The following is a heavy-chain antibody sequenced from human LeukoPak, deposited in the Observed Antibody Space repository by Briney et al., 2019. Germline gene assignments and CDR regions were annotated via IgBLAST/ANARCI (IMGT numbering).Heavy chain of an antibody. J-gene: IGHJ4*02. D-gene: IGHD5-18*01. V-gene: IGHV4-31*11. CDR2: ISYSGST. CDR3: AREAGYNYGQYYFDC. CDR1: GGSISSGGYS. Sequence: PSETLSLTCAVSGGSISSGGYSWSWIRQPPGKGLEWIGYISYSGSTYYNPSLKSRVTISVDTSENQFSLELSSVTAADTAVYYCAREAGYNYGQYYFDCWGQGTLVTVSS.